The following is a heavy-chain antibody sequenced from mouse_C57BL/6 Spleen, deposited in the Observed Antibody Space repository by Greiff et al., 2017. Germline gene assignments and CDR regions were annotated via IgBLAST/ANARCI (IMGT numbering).Heavy chain of an antibody. CDR1: GFNIKNTY. CDR3: ARRWITTVVAEDYYAMDY. Sequence: EVQGVESVAELVRPGASVKLSCTASGFNIKNTYMHWVKQRPEQGLEWIGRIVPANGSTKYAPKFQGKATITADTSSNTAYLQLSSLTSEDTAIYYCARRWITTVVAEDYYAMDYWGQGTSVTVSS. J-gene: IGHJ4*01. D-gene: IGHD1-1*01. CDR2: IVPANGST. V-gene: IGHV14-3*01.